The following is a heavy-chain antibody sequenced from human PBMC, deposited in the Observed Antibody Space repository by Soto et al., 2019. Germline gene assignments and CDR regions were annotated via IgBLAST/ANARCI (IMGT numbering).Heavy chain of an antibody. D-gene: IGHD5-12*01. V-gene: IGHV1-2*02. CDR3: ARARLPRSHFDN. J-gene: IGHJ4*02. CDR1: GYTLGDHY. CDR2: LNPRSGDT. Sequence: QVQLVQSGAEVKKPGASVRVSCKASGYTLGDHYLHWVRQAPGQGLEWMGWLNPRSGDTDSAQRFRGRVTMTSDASINTASLELNSLRSDDTAVYFYARARLPRSHFDNWGQGSLVTVSS.